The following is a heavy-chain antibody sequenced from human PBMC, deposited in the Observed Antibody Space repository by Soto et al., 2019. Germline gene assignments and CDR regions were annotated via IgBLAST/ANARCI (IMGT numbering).Heavy chain of an antibody. J-gene: IGHJ4*02. CDR1: GGSISSYY. V-gene: IGHV4-59*01. CDR3: ARKYGSRSYLRLDY. CDR2: IYYSGST. D-gene: IGHD3-10*01. Sequence: SETLSLTCTVSGGSISSYYWSWIRQPPGKGLEWIGYIYYSGSTNYNPSLKSRVTISVDTSKNQFSLKLSSVTAADTAVYYCARKYGSRSYLRLDYWGQGTLVTVSS.